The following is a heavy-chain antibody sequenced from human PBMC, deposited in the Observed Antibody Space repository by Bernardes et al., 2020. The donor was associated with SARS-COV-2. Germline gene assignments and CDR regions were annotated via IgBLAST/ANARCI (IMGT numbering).Heavy chain of an antibody. V-gene: IGHV3-23*01. CDR3: SKNAKYSSSSMEV. D-gene: IGHD6-6*01. CDR1: CFTFSKNA. J-gene: IGHJ6*04. CDR2: ISAIGGST. Sequence: GGSLRLSCVASCFTFSKNAMTWFLQFPGKGLEWVSAISAIGGSTYYSESLKGRFTISRDNSRNTLYLEMNSLRAEDTAVYYCSKNAKYSSSSMEVWGKGTKVTVSP.